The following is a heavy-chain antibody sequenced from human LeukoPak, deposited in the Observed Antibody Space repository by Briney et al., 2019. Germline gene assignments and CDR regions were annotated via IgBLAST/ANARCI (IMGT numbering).Heavy chain of an antibody. CDR3: TNCLRCANYYHGMDV. V-gene: IGHV3-15*07. D-gene: IGHD4-17*01. CDR1: GFTFSNAW. Sequence: GRSLRLSCAASGFTFSNAWMNWVRQAPGKGLEWVGRIKSKTDGGTTDYAAPVKGRFTISRDDSKNTLYLQMNSLKTEDTAVYYCTNCLRCANYYHGMDVWGQGTTVTVSS. J-gene: IGHJ6*02. CDR2: IKSKTDGGTT.